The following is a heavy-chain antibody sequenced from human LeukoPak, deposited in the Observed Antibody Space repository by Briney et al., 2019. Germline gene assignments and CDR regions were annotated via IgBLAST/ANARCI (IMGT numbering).Heavy chain of an antibody. D-gene: IGHD5-12*01. CDR1: GGSISSSSYY. J-gene: IGHJ4*02. CDR3: AGHSGYDFSVCY. Sequence: PSETLSLTCTVSGGSISSSSYYWGWIRQPPGKGLEWIGSIYYSGSTYYNPSLKSRVTISVDTSKNQFSLKLSSVTAADTAVYYCAGHSGYDFSVCYWGQGTLVTVSS. V-gene: IGHV4-39*01. CDR2: IYYSGST.